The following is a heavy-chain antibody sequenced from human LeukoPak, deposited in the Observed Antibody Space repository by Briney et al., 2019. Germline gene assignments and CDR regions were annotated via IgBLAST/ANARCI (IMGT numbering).Heavy chain of an antibody. Sequence: GGSLRLSCAASGFTFDDYAMHWVRQAPGKGLEWVSDISWNSGSIGYADSVKGRFTISRDNAKNSLYLQMNSLRAEDTAVYYCARDSGGLWPYYYGMDVWGQGTTVTVSS. CDR3: ARDSGGLWPYYYGMDV. CDR2: ISWNSGSI. D-gene: IGHD2-8*02. CDR1: GFTFDDYA. J-gene: IGHJ6*02. V-gene: IGHV3-9*01.